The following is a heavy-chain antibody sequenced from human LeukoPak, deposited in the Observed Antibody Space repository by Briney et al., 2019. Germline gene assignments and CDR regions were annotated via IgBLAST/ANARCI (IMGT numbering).Heavy chain of an antibody. D-gene: IGHD2-15*01. CDR3: ARHSGVYYYGMDV. CDR1: GFTVSSNY. J-gene: IGHJ6*02. Sequence: GGSLRLSCAASGFTVSSNYMSWVRQAPGKGLEWVSVIYSGGGTYYADSVKGRFTISRDNSKNTLYLQMNSLRAEDTAVYYCARHSGVYYYGMDVWGQGTTVTVSS. CDR2: IYSGGGT. V-gene: IGHV3-53*01.